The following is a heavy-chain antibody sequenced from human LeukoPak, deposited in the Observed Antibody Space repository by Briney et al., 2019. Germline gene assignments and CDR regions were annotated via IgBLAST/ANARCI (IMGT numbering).Heavy chain of an antibody. CDR2: ISYDGRKK. CDR1: GFTFSSCW. Sequence: GGSLRLSCVVSGFTFSSCWMSWVRQAPGKGLDWVAVISYDGRKKFHANSVKGRFTISRDNSQHTLYLQMNSLSVEDTAVYYCVRERGNWGLDEWGQGTLVSVSS. CDR3: VRERGNWGLDE. V-gene: IGHV3-30*03. D-gene: IGHD7-27*01. J-gene: IGHJ4*02.